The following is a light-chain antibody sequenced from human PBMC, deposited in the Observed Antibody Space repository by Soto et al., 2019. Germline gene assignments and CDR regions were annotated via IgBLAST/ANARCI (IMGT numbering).Light chain of an antibody. V-gene: IGLV1-44*01. CDR1: SSNIGSNT. CDR2: SNN. Sequence: QSVLTQPPSASGTPGQRVTISCSGSSSNIGSNTVNWYQQLPGTAPKLLIYSNNQRPSGVPDRFSGSNAGTSASLAISGLQYEDEADYYCAAWDDSLNGVVFGGGTKLTVL. J-gene: IGLJ2*01. CDR3: AAWDDSLNGVV.